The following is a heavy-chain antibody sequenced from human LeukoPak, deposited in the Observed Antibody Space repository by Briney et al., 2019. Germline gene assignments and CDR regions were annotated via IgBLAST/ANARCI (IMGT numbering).Heavy chain of an antibody. CDR2: ISSSSSYI. D-gene: IGHD3-22*01. Sequence: KSGGSLRLSCAASGFTFSSYSMNRVRQAPGKGLEWVSSISSSSSYIYYADSVKGRFTISRDNAKNSLYLQMNSLRAEDTAVYYCAREEAHYYDSSGYYRRGEFDYWGQGTLVTVSS. V-gene: IGHV3-21*01. J-gene: IGHJ4*02. CDR1: GFTFSSYS. CDR3: AREEAHYYDSSGYYRRGEFDY.